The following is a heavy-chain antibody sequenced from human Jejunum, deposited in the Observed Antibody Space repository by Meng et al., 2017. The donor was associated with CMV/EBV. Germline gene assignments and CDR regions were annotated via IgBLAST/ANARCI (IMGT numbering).Heavy chain of an antibody. CDR1: GGSISAYY. CDR2: IQYSEST. Sequence: VSGGSISAYYWGWVRQSPGKGLEWLGYIQYSESTKYNPSLESRVTMSLDRSRNQFSLRLSSVTAADTAVYFCVRGVSPTEWPLEKWGQGTLVTVSS. CDR3: VRGVSPTEWPLEK. J-gene: IGHJ4*02. D-gene: IGHD3-3*01. V-gene: IGHV4-59*01.